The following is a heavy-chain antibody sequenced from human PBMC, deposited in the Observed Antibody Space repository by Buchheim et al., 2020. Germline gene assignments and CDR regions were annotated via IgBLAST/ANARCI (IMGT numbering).Heavy chain of an antibody. J-gene: IGHJ6*03. V-gene: IGHV3-7*01. CDR3: ASSAFPFYYYYRDV. CDR1: GFTFSSYW. CDR2: IKQDGSEK. Sequence: EVQLVESGGGLVQPGGSLRLSCAASGFTFSSYWMSWVRQAPGKGLEWVANIKQDGSEKYYVDSVKGRFTISRDNAKHSLYLQMNSLRAEDTAVYYCASSAFPFYYYYRDVWGKGTT. D-gene: IGHD3-10*01.